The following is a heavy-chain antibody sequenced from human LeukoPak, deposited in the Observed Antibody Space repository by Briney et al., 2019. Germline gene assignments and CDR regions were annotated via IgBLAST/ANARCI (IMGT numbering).Heavy chain of an antibody. J-gene: IGHJ4*02. D-gene: IGHD6-13*01. CDR1: GFTFSSYE. CDR3: ANIAAAGYFDY. V-gene: IGHV3-48*03. Sequence: GGSLRLSCAASGFTFSSYEMNWVRQAPGKGLEWVSYISSSGSTIYYADSVKGRFTISRDNAKNSLYLQMNSLRAEDTAVYYCANIAAAGYFDYWGQGTLVTVSS. CDR2: ISSSGSTI.